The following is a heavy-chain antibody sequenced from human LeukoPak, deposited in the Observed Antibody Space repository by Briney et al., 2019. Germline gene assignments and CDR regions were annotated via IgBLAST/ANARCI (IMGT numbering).Heavy chain of an antibody. D-gene: IGHD3-10*01. J-gene: IGHJ4*02. CDR2: MYYSGST. CDR3: ASETSSGSLDF. CDR1: GGSISSYY. V-gene: IGHV4-59*01. Sequence: PSETLSLTCTVSGGSISSYYWSWIRQPPGKGLEWIGYMYYSGSTNYNPSLKSRVTISLDTSKNHFSLKLTSVTAADTAVYYCASETSSGSLDFWGQGTLVTVSS.